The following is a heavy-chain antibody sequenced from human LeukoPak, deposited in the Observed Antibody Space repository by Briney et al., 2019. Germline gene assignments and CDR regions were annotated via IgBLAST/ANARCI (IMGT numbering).Heavy chain of an antibody. Sequence: GGSLRLSCAASGFTFSSYWMSWVRQAPGKGLEWVANIKQDGSEKYYVDSVKGRFTISRDNAKNSLYLQMNSLRAEDTAVYYCARDMIIIVSGWSHDAFDIWGQGTMVTVSS. D-gene: IGHD6-19*01. V-gene: IGHV3-7*01. J-gene: IGHJ3*02. CDR3: ARDMIIIVSGWSHDAFDI. CDR2: IKQDGSEK. CDR1: GFTFSSYW.